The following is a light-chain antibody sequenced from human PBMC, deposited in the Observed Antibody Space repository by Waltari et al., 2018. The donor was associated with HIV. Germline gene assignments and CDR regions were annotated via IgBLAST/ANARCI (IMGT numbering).Light chain of an antibody. Sequence: QSALTQPASVSGSPGQSITISCTGSSSDVGGYNYVSWYQQHPGKAPRLMIYDVSTRPSGVSVRFSGSKSGDTASLTISGLQAEDGADYYCESYTSTSVWVFGGGTRLTVL. CDR1: SSDVGGYNY. CDR2: DVS. CDR3: ESYTSTSVWV. V-gene: IGLV2-14*03. J-gene: IGLJ3*02.